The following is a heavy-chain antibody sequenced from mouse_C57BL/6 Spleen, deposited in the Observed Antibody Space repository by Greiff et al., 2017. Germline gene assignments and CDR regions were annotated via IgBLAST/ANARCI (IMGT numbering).Heavy chain of an antibody. CDR1: GYTFTSYW. CDR3: AGYDYFAY. V-gene: IGHV1-7*01. J-gene: IGHJ3*01. Sequence: QVQLQESGAELAKPGASVKLSCKASGYTFTSYWMNWVKQRPGQGLEWIGNINPGSGYTKYNQKFKGKATLTADRSSSTAYMQLSSLTYEDSAVYYCAGYDYFAYWGQGTLVTVSA. CDR2: INPGSGYT. D-gene: IGHD2-4*01.